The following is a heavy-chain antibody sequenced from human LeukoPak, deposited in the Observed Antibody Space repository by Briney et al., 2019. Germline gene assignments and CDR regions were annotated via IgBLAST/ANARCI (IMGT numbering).Heavy chain of an antibody. CDR2: INPSGGST. Sequence: GASVKVSCKASGYTFTSYYMHWVRQAPGQGLEWMGIINPSGGSTSYAQKFQGRVTMTRDTSTSTAYMELRSLRSDDTAVYYCARDTVVYYYDSSGYSFFDYWGQGTLVTVSS. D-gene: IGHD3-22*01. V-gene: IGHV1-46*01. J-gene: IGHJ4*02. CDR1: GYTFTSYY. CDR3: ARDTVVYYYDSSGYSFFDY.